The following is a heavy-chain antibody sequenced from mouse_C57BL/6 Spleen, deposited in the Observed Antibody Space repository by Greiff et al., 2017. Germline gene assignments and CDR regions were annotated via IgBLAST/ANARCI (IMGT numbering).Heavy chain of an antibody. D-gene: IGHD1-1*01. V-gene: IGHV1-82*01. CDR2: IYPGDGDT. CDR3: ARGTAVVAPMDY. CDR1: GYAFSSSW. Sequence: VKVVESGPELVKPGASVKISCKASGYAFSSSWMNWVKQRPGKGLEWIGRIYPGDGDTNYNGKFKGKATLTADKSSSTAYMQLSSLTSEDSAVYFCARGTAVVAPMDYWGQGTSVTVSS. J-gene: IGHJ4*01.